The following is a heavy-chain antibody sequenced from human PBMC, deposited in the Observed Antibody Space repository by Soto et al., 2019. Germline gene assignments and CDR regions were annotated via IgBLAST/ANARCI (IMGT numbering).Heavy chain of an antibody. J-gene: IGHJ5*02. D-gene: IGHD3-22*01. CDR2: ISPNGGST. CDR1: GYIFNNYY. CDR3: ARSSSGYYGGFDP. V-gene: IGHV1-46*02. Sequence: GASVKVSCKTSGYIFNNYYIHRVRQAPGQGLEWMGIISPNGGSTSYAQKSLRRVTMTRDMSTSTVSMELSSLSSEDTGIFCFARSSSGYYGGFDPWGQGSLVTVSS.